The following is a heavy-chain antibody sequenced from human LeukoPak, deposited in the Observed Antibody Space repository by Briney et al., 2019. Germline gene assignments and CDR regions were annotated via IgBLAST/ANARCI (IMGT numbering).Heavy chain of an antibody. V-gene: IGHV1-58*01. D-gene: IGHD3-22*01. Sequence: SVKVSCKASGFTFTRSAVQWGRQARGQRLEWIGWIVVGSGNTNNAQKFQERVTITRDMSTSTASMAPSSLRSEDTAVYYCAASPDYYDSSGYSYYFDYWGQGTLVTVSS. CDR2: IVVGSGNT. CDR3: AASPDYYDSSGYSYYFDY. CDR1: GFTFTRSA. J-gene: IGHJ4*02.